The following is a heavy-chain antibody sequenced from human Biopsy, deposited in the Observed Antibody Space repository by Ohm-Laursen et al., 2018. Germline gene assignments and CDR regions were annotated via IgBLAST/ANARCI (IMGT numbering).Heavy chain of an antibody. Sequence: VASVKVSCKASGAIFSNYAITWVRQAPGQGLEWMGGIIPLFGAPNYAQKFQGRLTITADESKSTTYMELSSLRSEDTAVYYCARDTELLSIGLDYNFGMVVWGQGTTVTVSS. CDR2: IIPLFGAP. CDR1: GAIFSNYA. CDR3: ARDTELLSIGLDYNFGMVV. D-gene: IGHD1-14*01. V-gene: IGHV1-69*13. J-gene: IGHJ6*02.